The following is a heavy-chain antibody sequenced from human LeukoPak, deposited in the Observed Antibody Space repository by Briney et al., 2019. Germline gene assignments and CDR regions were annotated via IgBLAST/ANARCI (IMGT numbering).Heavy chain of an antibody. Sequence: GGSLRLSCAASGFTFSSYGMHWVRQAPGKGLEWVAVISYDGANKYYADSVKGRFTISRDNSKNTLYLEMNSLRVEDTAVYYCARPYGSGSYYQRRPFDYWGQGTLVTVSS. D-gene: IGHD3-10*01. V-gene: IGHV3-30*03. CDR2: ISYDGANK. J-gene: IGHJ4*02. CDR1: GFTFSSYG. CDR3: ARPYGSGSYYQRRPFDY.